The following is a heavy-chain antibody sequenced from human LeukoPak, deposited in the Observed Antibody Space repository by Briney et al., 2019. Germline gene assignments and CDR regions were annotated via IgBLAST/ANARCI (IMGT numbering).Heavy chain of an antibody. V-gene: IGHV3-11*01. CDR2: ISSSGSTI. Sequence: GSLRLSCAASGFTFSDYYMSWIRQAPGKGPEWVSYISSSGSTIYYADSVKGRFTISRDNAKNSLYLQMNSLRAEDTAVYYCARLYSSSLGFWFDPWGKGTTVTVSS. J-gene: IGHJ6*04. CDR1: GFTFSDYY. CDR3: ARLYSSSLGFWFDP. D-gene: IGHD6-6*01.